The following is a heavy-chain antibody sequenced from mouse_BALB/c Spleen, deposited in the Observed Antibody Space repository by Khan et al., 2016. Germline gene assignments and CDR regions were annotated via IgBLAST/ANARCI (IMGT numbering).Heavy chain of an antibody. J-gene: IGHJ3*01. V-gene: IGHV3-2*02. CDR2: ISYSGST. Sequence: EVKLEESGPGLVKPSQSLSLTCTVSGYSITSDYAWNWIRQFPGNKLEWMGYISYSGSTSYNPSLKSRISITGDTSTNQFFLHFNGVPTEDTATYFCAGGYGRAWLASRGHGIQVTVSA. CDR1: GYSITSDYA. CDR3: AGGYGRAWLAS. D-gene: IGHD2-1*01.